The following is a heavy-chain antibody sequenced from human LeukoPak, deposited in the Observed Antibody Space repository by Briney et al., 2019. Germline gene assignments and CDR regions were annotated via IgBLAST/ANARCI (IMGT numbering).Heavy chain of an antibody. Sequence: GASVKVSCKASGYTFTGYYMHWVRQAPGQGLEWMGWINPNSGGTNYAQKFQGWVTMTRDTSISTAYMELSRLRSDDTAVYYCAREARSGRGAFDIWGQGTMVTVSS. CDR3: AREARSGRGAFDI. V-gene: IGHV1-2*04. CDR1: GYTFTGYY. J-gene: IGHJ3*02. D-gene: IGHD6-6*01. CDR2: INPNSGGT.